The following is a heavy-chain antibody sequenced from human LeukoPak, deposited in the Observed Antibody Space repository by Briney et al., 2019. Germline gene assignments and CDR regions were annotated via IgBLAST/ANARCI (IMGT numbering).Heavy chain of an antibody. CDR3: ARVMVRGVIDYYYYMDV. CDR2: ISSSSSYI. Sequence: PGGSLRLSCAASGFTFSSYTMNWVRQAPGKGLEWVSSISSSSSYIYYADSVKGRFTISRDNAKNSLYLQMNSLRAEDTAVYYCARVMVRGVIDYYYYMDVWGKGTTVTVSS. V-gene: IGHV3-21*01. CDR1: GFTFSSYT. J-gene: IGHJ6*03. D-gene: IGHD3-10*01.